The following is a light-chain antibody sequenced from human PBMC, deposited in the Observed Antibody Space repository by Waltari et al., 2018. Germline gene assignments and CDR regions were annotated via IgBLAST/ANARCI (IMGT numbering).Light chain of an antibody. J-gene: IGLJ3*02. CDR1: ASNVGTTR. V-gene: IGLV1-44*01. CDR3: ASWDDSLNVWI. CDR2: SDN. Sequence: QSPLRPPPSASGTPGQRATIPCSGSASNVGTTRANWFQQPPRTAPKLLIHSDNQRPSGVPDRFSGSKSGTTASLAIGGLQADDEAEYYCASWDDSLNVWIFGGGTRLTVL.